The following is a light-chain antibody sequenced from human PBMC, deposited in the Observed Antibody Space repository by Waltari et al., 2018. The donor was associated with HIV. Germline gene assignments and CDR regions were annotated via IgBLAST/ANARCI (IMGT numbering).Light chain of an antibody. J-gene: IGLJ2*01. CDR1: RSDVATYKL. Sequence: QSALTQPASVSGSPGQSITISCTRTRSDVATYKLFSWYQQHPGKAPKLMIYEVSKRPSGVSDRFSGSKSGDTASLTISGLQAEDEADYYCCSYVSNVIFGGGTKLTVL. CDR2: EVS. V-gene: IGLV2-23*02. CDR3: CSYVSNVI.